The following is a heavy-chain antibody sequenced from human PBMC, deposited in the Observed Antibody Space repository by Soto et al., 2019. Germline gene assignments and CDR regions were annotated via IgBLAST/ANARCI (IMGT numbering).Heavy chain of an antibody. Sequence: QVQLQESGPGLVRPSQTLSLTCTVSGDSISSVDHYWSWIRQPPGKGLEWMGDIYHSGSTHYNPSLNSRLTISIDTSTNRFSLNLTSVTAADTAVYFCARLRWETENNWFDPWGQGALVTVSS. CDR3: ARLRWETENNWFDP. V-gene: IGHV4-30-4*01. J-gene: IGHJ5*02. CDR2: IYHSGST. CDR1: GDSISSVDHY. D-gene: IGHD1-26*01.